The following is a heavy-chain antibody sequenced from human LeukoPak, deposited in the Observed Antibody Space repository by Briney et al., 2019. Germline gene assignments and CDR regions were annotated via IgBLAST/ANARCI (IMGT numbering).Heavy chain of an antibody. CDR3: ATAGGYYYYGMDV. V-gene: IGHV1-8*02. J-gene: IGHJ6*02. CDR1: GGTLSSYA. Sequence: ASVKVSCKASGGTLSSYAISWVRQATGQGLEWMGWMNPNSGNTGYAQKFQGRVTMTRNTSISTAYMELSSLRSEDTAVYYCATAGGYYYYGMDVWGQGTTVTVSS. D-gene: IGHD3-10*01. CDR2: MNPNSGNT.